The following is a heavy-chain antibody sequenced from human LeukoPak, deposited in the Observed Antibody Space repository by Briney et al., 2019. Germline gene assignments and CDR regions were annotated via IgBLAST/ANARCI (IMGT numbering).Heavy chain of an antibody. Sequence: ASVKVSCKASGYTFTSYGISWVRQAPGQGLEWMGWISAYNGNTNYAQKLPGRVTMTTDTSTSTAYMELRSLRSDDTAVYYCARLDIVVVPADTNFDYWGQGTLVTVSS. CDR1: GYTFTSYG. J-gene: IGHJ4*02. D-gene: IGHD2-2*01. CDR3: ARLDIVVVPADTNFDY. V-gene: IGHV1-18*01. CDR2: ISAYNGNT.